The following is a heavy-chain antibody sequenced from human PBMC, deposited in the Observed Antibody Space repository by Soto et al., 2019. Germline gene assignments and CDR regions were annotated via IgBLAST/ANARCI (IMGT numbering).Heavy chain of an antibody. V-gene: IGHV4-31*03. CDR3: ARTDAYNSSFFDS. Sequence: QVQLQEMGPGLVKPSQTLTVTCTVSGDSVNSAYWSWIRQLPGKGLEWMGNIYHTGRTFYNPSLKSRLAISIDTSKPLFSLKLRSVTASDTAVYYCARTDAYNSSFFDSWGHGTVLTVSS. D-gene: IGHD6-6*01. CDR2: IYHTGRT. J-gene: IGHJ4*01. CDR1: GDSVNSAY.